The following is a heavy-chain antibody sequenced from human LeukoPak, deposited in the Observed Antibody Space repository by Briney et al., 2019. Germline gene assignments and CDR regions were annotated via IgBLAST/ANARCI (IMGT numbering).Heavy chain of an antibody. CDR3: AREIVVVPAAIWFDP. CDR2: IYTSGST. D-gene: IGHD2-2*01. J-gene: IGHJ5*02. V-gene: IGHV4-61*02. Sequence: SETLSLTCTVSGGSISSGSYYWSWIRQPAGKGLEWIGRIYTSGSTNYNPSLKSRVTISVDTSKNQFSLKLSSMTAADTAVYYCAREIVVVPAAIWFDPWGQGTLVTVSS. CDR1: GGSISSGSYY.